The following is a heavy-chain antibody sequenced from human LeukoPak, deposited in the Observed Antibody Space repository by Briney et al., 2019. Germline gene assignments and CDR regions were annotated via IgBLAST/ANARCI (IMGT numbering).Heavy chain of an antibody. V-gene: IGHV4-59*01. CDR3: ARHGDYYYGMDV. D-gene: IGHD5-12*01. CDR2: IYYSGST. Sequence: PSETLSLTCTVSGGSISSYYWSWIRQPPGKGLEWIGYIYYSGSTNYNPSVKSRVTISVDTSKNQFSLKLSSVTAADTAVYYCARHGDYYYGMDVWGQGTTVTVSS. J-gene: IGHJ6*02. CDR1: GGSISSYY.